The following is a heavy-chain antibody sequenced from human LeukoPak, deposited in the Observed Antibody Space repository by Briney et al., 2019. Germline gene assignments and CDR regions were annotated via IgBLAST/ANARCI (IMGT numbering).Heavy chain of an antibody. J-gene: IGHJ6*02. CDR2: ISYDGSNE. V-gene: IGHV3-30*18. D-gene: IGHD5-12*01. CDR3: AKAYGGCESHYYYYGMDV. CDR1: GFTFSYYG. Sequence: GRSLRLSCAASGFTFSYYGMHWVRQAPGKGLEWVVVISYDGSNEYYADSVKGRFTISRDNSKNTLYLQMNSLRAEDTAVYYCAKAYGGCESHYYYYGMDVWGQGTTVTVSS.